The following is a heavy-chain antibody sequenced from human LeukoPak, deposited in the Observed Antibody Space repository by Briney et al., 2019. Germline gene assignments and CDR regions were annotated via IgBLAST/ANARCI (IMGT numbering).Heavy chain of an antibody. CDR3: ARYDYGGNFDY. CDR1: GFTFSNYW. Sequence: GGSLRLSCAASGFTFSNYWMSWVRQAPGKGLEWVANIKQDASEKYYVDSVKGRFTIFRDNAKNLLYLQMNSLRAEDTAVYYCARYDYGGNFDYWGQGTLVTVSS. CDR2: IKQDASEK. J-gene: IGHJ4*02. V-gene: IGHV3-7*05. D-gene: IGHD4-23*01.